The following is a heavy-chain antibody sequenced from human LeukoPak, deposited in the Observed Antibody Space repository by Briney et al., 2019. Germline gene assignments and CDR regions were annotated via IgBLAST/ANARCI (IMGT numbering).Heavy chain of an antibody. CDR1: GYTFTGYY. Sequence: ASVKVSCKASGYTFTGYYMHWVRQAPGQGLEWMGWINPNSGGTNYAQKFQGRVTMTRDTSISTAYMELSRLRSDDTAVYYCARARKGAIHAPSWPAFLYWGQGTLVTVPS. D-gene: IGHD6-13*01. V-gene: IGHV1-2*02. CDR2: INPNSGGT. J-gene: IGHJ4*02. CDR3: ARARKGAIHAPSWPAFLY.